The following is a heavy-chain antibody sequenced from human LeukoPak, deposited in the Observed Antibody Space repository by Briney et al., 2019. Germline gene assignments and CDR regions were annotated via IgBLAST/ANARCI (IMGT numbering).Heavy chain of an antibody. Sequence: GGSLRLSCAASGFTFSSFSMNCVRQAPGKGLEWVSSISSSSGSIYYADSVKGRFTISRDNAKNSLYLKMNNLRAEDTAVYYCARDRRSPPDFWGQGTMVTVSS. CDR1: GFTFSSFS. J-gene: IGHJ4*02. CDR2: ISSSSGSI. CDR3: ARDRRSPPDF. D-gene: IGHD3-10*01. V-gene: IGHV3-21*01.